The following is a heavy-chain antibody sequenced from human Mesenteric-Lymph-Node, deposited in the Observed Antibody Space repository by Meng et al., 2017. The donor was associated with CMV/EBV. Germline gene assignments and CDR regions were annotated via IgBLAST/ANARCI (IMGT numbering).Heavy chain of an antibody. Sequence: SISSGGFYWSWIRQHPGEGLECIGYIYDSGSTYYNQSLKSRVTISVDTSTDQFSLKLSSVTAADTAVYYCARSRYNSGWQEKYYFDYWGQGTLVTVSS. D-gene: IGHD6-19*01. CDR2: IYDSGST. J-gene: IGHJ4*02. V-gene: IGHV4-31*02. CDR1: SISSGGFY. CDR3: ARSRYNSGWQEKYYFDY.